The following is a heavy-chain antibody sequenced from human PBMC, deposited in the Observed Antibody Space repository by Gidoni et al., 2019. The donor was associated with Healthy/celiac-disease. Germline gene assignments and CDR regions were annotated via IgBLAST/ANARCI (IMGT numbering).Heavy chain of an antibody. D-gene: IGHD4-17*01. CDR1: GFPFRSYW. CDR2: IKQDGSEK. V-gene: IGHV3-7*04. CDR3: ASDGAPDDYGDYEAFDI. J-gene: IGHJ3*02. Sequence: EVQLVESGGGLVQPGGSLRLSSAASGFPFRSYWMSWVRQAPGKGLGWVANIKQDGSEKYYVDSVKGRFTISRDNAKNSLYLQMNSLRAEDTAVYYCASDGAPDDYGDYEAFDIWGQGTMVTVSS.